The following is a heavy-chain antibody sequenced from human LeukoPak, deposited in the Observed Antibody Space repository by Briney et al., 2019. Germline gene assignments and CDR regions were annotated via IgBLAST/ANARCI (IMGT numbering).Heavy chain of an antibody. CDR3: ARDGIAAGQAYYYYYMDV. CDR2: ISAYNGNT. J-gene: IGHJ6*03. D-gene: IGHD6-13*01. Sequence: ASVKVSCKASGGTFSSYAISWVRQAPGQGLEWMGWISAYNGNTNYAQKLQGRVTMTTDTSTSTAYMELRSLRSDDTAVYYCARDGIAAGQAYYYYYMDVWGKGTTVTISS. V-gene: IGHV1-18*01. CDR1: GGTFSSYA.